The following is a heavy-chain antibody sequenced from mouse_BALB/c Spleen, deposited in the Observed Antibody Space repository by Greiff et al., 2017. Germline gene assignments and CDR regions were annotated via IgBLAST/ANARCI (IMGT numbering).Heavy chain of an antibody. CDR3: ARPDYYGSSECAY. CDR1: GFDFSRYW. CDR2: INPDSSTI. D-gene: IGHD1-1*01. Sequence: EVKLLESGGGLVQPGGSLKLSCAASGFDFSRYWMSWVRQAPGKGLEWIGEINPDSSTINYTPSLKDKFIISRDNAKNTLYLQMSKVRSEDTALYYCARPDYYGSSECAYWGQGTLVTVSA. V-gene: IGHV4-1*02. J-gene: IGHJ3*01.